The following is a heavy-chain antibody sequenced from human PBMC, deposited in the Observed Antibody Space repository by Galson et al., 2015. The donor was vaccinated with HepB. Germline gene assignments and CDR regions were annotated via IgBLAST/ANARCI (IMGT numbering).Heavy chain of an antibody. D-gene: IGHD4/OR15-4a*01. Sequence: SVKVSCKASGYTLTSYGISWVRQAPGQGLEWMGWISAYNGNTNYAQKLQGRVTMTTDTSTSTAYMELRSLRSDDTAVYYCARIKVDYAGPYYFDYWGQGTLVTVSS. CDR3: ARIKVDYAGPYYFDY. CDR2: ISAYNGNT. J-gene: IGHJ4*02. CDR1: GYTLTSYG. V-gene: IGHV1-18*01.